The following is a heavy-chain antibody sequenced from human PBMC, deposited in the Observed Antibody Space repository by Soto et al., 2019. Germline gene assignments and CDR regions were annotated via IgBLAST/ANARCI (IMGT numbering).Heavy chain of an antibody. CDR3: ARQASGYYYGWFDP. CDR1: GGSILDSTYY. V-gene: IGHV4-39*01. D-gene: IGHD3-22*01. Sequence: QLLLQESGPGLVKPSETLSLTCTVSGGSILDSTYYWAWIRQSPGKGLEWIGTIFYSGGTFYTPSLKGRVTMPVDTSNNQFSLKLSSVTAADTAVYYCARQASGYYYGWFDPWGQGTLVTVSS. J-gene: IGHJ5*02. CDR2: IFYSGGT.